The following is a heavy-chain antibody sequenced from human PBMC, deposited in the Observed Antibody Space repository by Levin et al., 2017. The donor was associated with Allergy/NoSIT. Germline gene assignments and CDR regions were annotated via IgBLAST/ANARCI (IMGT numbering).Heavy chain of an antibody. CDR3: ARGQYSSSWVFYYGMDV. Sequence: GESLKISCAAPGFAVSRHYMTWVRQAPGKGLEWVSVIYSEGGTYYADSVKGRFTISRDNSKNSLYLQMNSLRAEDTAVYYCARGQYSSSWVFYYGMDVWGQGTTVTVSS. CDR2: IYSEGGT. J-gene: IGHJ6*02. D-gene: IGHD6-13*01. CDR1: GFAVSRHY. V-gene: IGHV3-53*01.